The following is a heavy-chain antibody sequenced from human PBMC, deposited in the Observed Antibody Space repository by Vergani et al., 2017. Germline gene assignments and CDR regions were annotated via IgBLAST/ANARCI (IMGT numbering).Heavy chain of an antibody. CDR2: ISYVDDTT. CDR1: GFDFSSFS. D-gene: IGHD1-26*01. J-gene: IGHJ4*02. V-gene: IGHV3-23*01. CDR3: AKNPGLRIVGVFTLDY. Sequence: EVELLESGGGLVQPGGSLRLSCAASGFDFSSFSMSWVRQAPGKGLEWVSAISYVDDTTYYAASVKGRFTISRDNSKNTLYLQMKGLRAEDTAVYYCAKNPGLRIVGVFTLDYWGQGALVTVSS.